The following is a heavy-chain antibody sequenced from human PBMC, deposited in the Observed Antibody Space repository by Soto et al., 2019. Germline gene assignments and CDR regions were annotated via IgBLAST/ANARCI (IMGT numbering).Heavy chain of an antibody. CDR2: ISSSSSTF. V-gene: IGHV3-48*01. Sequence: GVYLRLCCAASGFILSDDSMYWVRQAPGKGQEWVSYISSSSSTFYYADSVKGRFTISRDHAKKSLYIQMNSMRAEDPAVYYCARSGHFDIVAGYLYHFDYWAQGTLDTGSS. D-gene: IGHD3-9*01. CDR3: ARSGHFDIVAGYLYHFDY. J-gene: IGHJ4*02. CDR1: GFILSDDS.